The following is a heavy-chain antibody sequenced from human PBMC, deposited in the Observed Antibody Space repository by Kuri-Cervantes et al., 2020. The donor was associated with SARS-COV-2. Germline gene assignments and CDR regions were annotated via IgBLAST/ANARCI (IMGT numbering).Heavy chain of an antibody. CDR1: GGSISSGGYY. J-gene: IGHJ4*02. Sequence: SETLSLTCTVSGGSISSGGYYWSWIWQPPGKGLEWIGYIYHSGSTYYNPSLKSRVTISVDRSKNQFSLKLSSVTAADTAVYYCARVGYGGEKVFDYWGQGTLVTVSS. V-gene: IGHV4-30-2*01. D-gene: IGHD4-23*01. CDR3: ARVGYGGEKVFDY. CDR2: IYHSGST.